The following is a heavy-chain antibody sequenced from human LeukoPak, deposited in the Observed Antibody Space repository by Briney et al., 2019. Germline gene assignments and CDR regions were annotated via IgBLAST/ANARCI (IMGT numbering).Heavy chain of an antibody. CDR1: GYTFATYF. Sequence: ASVKVSCKTSGYTFATYFMHWVRQAPGQGLEWLAWINPNSGDTNYAQKFQGRVTVTRDTSISTAYMELSGLTSDDTAVYYCATEEQYRNYFDHWGQGTLVTVSA. CDR2: INPNSGDT. D-gene: IGHD5-18*01. CDR3: ATEEQYRNYFDH. J-gene: IGHJ4*02. V-gene: IGHV1-2*02.